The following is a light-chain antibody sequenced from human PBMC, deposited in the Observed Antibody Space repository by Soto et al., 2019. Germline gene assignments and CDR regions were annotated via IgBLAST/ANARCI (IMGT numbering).Light chain of an antibody. CDR3: QQYHLWPLT. CDR1: QNINSN. CDR2: GAS. Sequence: EIVMTQSPATLSVSPGEGVTLSCRASQNINSNLAWYKQKPGQVPSPLIYGASSRATGIPARVGGSGSGTEFTLSISRLQSEDFAVYYCQQYHLWPLTLGQGTRLEIK. J-gene: IGKJ5*01. V-gene: IGKV3-15*01.